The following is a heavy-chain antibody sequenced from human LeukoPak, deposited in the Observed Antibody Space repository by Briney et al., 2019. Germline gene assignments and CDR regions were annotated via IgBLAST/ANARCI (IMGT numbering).Heavy chain of an antibody. CDR1: GFTYSDYY. V-gene: IGHV3-11*01. CDR2: ISSDGSTV. CDR3: ARDSRGAFDI. D-gene: IGHD3-10*01. Sequence: GGSLTLSCAASGFTYSDYYINWIRQAPGKGLEWISYISSDGSTVYSADSVKGRFTVSRDNAYHSLYLQMNSLRAEDTAVYYCARDSRGAFDIWGQGTMVTVSS. J-gene: IGHJ3*02.